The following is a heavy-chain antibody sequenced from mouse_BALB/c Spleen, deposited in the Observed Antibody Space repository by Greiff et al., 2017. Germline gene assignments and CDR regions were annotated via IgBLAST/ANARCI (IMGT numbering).Heavy chain of an antibody. J-gene: IGHJ4*01. CDR1: GFTFSSYG. V-gene: IGHV5-6*01. D-gene: IGHD1-1*01. Sequence: DVQLVESGGDLVKPGGSLKLSCAASGFTFSSYGMSWVRQTPDKRLEWVATISSGGSYTYYPDSVKGRFTISRDNAKNTLYLQMSSLKSEDTAMYYCARHGAVVGAMDYWGQGTSVTVSS. CDR2: ISSGGSYT. CDR3: ARHGAVVGAMDY.